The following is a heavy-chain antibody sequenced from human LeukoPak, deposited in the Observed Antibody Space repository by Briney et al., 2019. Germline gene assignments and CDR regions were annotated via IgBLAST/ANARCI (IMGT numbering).Heavy chain of an antibody. Sequence: WGSLRLSCAASGFTFSSYAMSWVRQAPGKGLEWVSAISGYGGSTYYADSVKGRFTISRDNSKNTLYLQMNSLRAEDTAVHYCAKDHYGDYGALDYWGQGTLVTVSS. CDR3: AKDHYGDYGALDY. J-gene: IGHJ4*02. D-gene: IGHD4-17*01. CDR1: GFTFSSYA. CDR2: ISGYGGST. V-gene: IGHV3-23*01.